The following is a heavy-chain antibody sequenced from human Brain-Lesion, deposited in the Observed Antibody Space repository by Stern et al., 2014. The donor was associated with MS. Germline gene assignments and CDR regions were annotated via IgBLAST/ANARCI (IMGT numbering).Heavy chain of an antibody. CDR2: IYTTGST. D-gene: IGHD5-18*01. CDR1: GGSVGSGSYD. V-gene: IGHV4-61*02. CDR3: ARDKEDTNMAFRYFDN. Sequence: VQLVESGPGLVKPSQTLSLTCTVSGGSVGSGSYDWSWIRQPAGKGLEWIGRIYTTGSTYYNPSLKSRVSISIDTSQNHFSLKLPSVTAADTAVYYCARDKEDTNMAFRYFDNWGQGTLVTVSS. J-gene: IGHJ4*02.